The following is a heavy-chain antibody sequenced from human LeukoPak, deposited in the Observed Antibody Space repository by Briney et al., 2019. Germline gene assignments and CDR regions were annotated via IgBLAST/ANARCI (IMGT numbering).Heavy chain of an antibody. D-gene: IGHD2-15*01. Sequence: PGGSLRLSCAASGFTFSSYAMSGVRQAPGKGLEWVSGISGSGGSTFYADSVKGRFTISRDNFKNTLHLQMNSLRAEDTAIYYCAKDQKSMAYCSGGSCYCGYWGQGTLVTVSS. CDR2: ISGSGGST. V-gene: IGHV3-23*01. CDR3: AKDQKSMAYCSGGSCYCGY. J-gene: IGHJ4*02. CDR1: GFTFSSYA.